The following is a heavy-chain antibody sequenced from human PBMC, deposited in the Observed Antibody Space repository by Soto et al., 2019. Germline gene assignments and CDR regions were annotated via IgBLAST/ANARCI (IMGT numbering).Heavy chain of an antibody. CDR2: IRSKANSYAT. J-gene: IGHJ4*02. D-gene: IGHD3-10*01. Sequence: EVQLVESGGGLVQPGGSLKLSCAASGFTFSGSAMHWVRQAPGKGLEWVGRIRSKANSYATAYAASVKGRFTISRDDSKNTAYLQMNSLKTEDTAVYYCTRHTYYYGSGSSDWGQGTLVTVSS. CDR1: GFTFSGSA. CDR3: TRHTYYYGSGSSD. V-gene: IGHV3-73*02.